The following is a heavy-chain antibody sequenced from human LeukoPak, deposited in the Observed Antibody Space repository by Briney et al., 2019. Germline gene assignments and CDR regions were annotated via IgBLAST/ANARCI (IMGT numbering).Heavy chain of an antibody. CDR2: IFYTGST. CDR1: GGSISSGGYY. CDR3: ARQPIHLWPTNYFDP. V-gene: IGHV4-39*01. Sequence: SETLSLTCIVSGGSISSGGYYWGWIRQPPGKGLEWVGSIFYTGSTYYNPSLKSRVTISVDTSKSQFSLKLNSVTAADTAVYYCARQPIHLWPTNYFDPWGQGTLVIVSS. J-gene: IGHJ5*02. D-gene: IGHD5-18*01.